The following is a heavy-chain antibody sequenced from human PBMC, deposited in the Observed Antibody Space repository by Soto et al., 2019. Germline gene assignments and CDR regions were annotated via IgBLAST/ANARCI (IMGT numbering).Heavy chain of an antibody. Sequence: GGSLRLSCAASGCTFSTYVMSWVRQAPGKGLERVSGIIGNGGSTYYADSVKGRFTISRDNSKNTLYVQMNSLRADDAAVYYCAKDHEGSGWPDYWGQGTLVTVSS. CDR1: GCTFSTYV. D-gene: IGHD6-19*01. CDR2: IIGNGGST. CDR3: AKDHEGSGWPDY. V-gene: IGHV3-23*01. J-gene: IGHJ4*02.